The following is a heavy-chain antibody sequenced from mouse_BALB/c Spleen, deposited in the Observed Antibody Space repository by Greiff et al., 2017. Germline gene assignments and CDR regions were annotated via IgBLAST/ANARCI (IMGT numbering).Heavy chain of an antibody. CDR3: ARDGNLWFAY. CDR1: GYTFTSYW. J-gene: IGHJ3*01. V-gene: IGHV1-7*01. CDR2: INPSTGYT. D-gene: IGHD2-1*01. Sequence: VQLQQSGAELAKPGASVKMSCKASGYTFTSYWMQWVKQRPGQGLEWIGYINPSTGYTEYNQKFKDKATLTADKSSSTAYMRLSSLTSEVSAVYYCARDGNLWFAYWGQGTLVTVSA.